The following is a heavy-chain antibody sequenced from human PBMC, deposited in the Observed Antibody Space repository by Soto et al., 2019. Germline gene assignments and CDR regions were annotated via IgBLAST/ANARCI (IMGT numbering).Heavy chain of an antibody. CDR2: INPNSGGT. CDR3: AMGGPPNYYDSSGQLAWAH. CDR1: GYTFTGYY. Sequence: ASVKVSCKASGYTFTGYYMHWVRQAPGQGLEWMGWINPNSGGTNYAQKFQGRVTMTRATSISTAYMELGRLRSDDTAGYSCAMGGPPNYYDSSGQLAWAHWGQGTLVTVSS. J-gene: IGHJ4*02. D-gene: IGHD3-22*01. V-gene: IGHV1-2*02.